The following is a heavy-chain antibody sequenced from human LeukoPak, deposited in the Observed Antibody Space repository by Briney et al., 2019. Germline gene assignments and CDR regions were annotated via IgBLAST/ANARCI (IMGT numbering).Heavy chain of an antibody. CDR1: GYTFTSYG. J-gene: IGHJ6*03. CDR2: ISAYNGNT. Sequence: GASVKVSCKASGYTFTSYGISWVRQAPGQGLEWMGWISAYNGNTNYAQKLQGRVTMTTDTSTSTAYMELRSLRSDDTAVYYCARDHQYSGSYYSHYYYYMDVWGKGTTVTVSS. V-gene: IGHV1-18*01. CDR3: ARDHQYSGSYYSHYYYYMDV. D-gene: IGHD1-26*01.